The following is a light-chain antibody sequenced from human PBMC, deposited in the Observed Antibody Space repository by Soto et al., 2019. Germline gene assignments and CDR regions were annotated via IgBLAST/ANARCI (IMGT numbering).Light chain of an antibody. CDR3: SSYTSSSTLDVV. CDR1: SSDVGGYNY. Sequence: SALTQPASVSGSPGQSITISCAGTSSDVGGYNYVSWYQQHPGKAPKLMIYDVSNRPSGVSNLFSGSKSGNTASLTISGLQAEDEADYYCSSYTSSSTLDVVFGGGTKLTVL. V-gene: IGLV2-14*01. J-gene: IGLJ2*01. CDR2: DVS.